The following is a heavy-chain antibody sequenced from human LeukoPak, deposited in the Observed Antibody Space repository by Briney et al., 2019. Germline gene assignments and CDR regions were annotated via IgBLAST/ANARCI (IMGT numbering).Heavy chain of an antibody. D-gene: IGHD2-2*01. CDR2: LTTAGDST. CDR3: VKSSCRPTSCASDH. J-gene: IGHJ4*02. CDR1: GFTFSDYA. V-gene: IGHV3-23*01. Sequence: PGGSLRLSCAASGFTFSDYAMSWVRQAPGQGLEWLSGLTTAGDSTYYASSVKGRCTITRDNSRNTLFLQMNSLRAEDTAAYFCVKSSCRPTSCASDHWGQGTLVTVSS.